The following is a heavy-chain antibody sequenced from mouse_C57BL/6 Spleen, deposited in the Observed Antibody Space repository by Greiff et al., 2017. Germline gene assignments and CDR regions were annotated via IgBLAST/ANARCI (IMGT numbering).Heavy chain of an antibody. CDR1: GYTFTSYW. Sequence: QVHVKQPGAELVRPGTSVKLSCKASGYTFTSYWMHWVKQRPGQGLEWIGVIDPSDSYTNYNQKFKGKATLTVDTSSSTAYMQLSSLTSEDSAVYYCARSRDYFDYWGQGTTLTVSS. J-gene: IGHJ2*01. V-gene: IGHV1-59*01. CDR3: ARSRDYFDY. CDR2: IDPSDSYT.